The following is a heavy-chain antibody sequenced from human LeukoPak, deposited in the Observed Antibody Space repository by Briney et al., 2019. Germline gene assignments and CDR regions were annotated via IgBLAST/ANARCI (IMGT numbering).Heavy chain of an antibody. V-gene: IGHV3-48*03. CDR2: ISSSGSTI. CDR3: ANIMEERWLQSPYYYYMDV. Sequence: GGSLRLSCGDSGFTFSSYEMNWVPQAPGKGLEWVSYISSSGSTIYYADSVKGRFTISRDNAKNTLYLQMNSLRAEDTAVYYCANIMEERWLQSPYYYYMDVWGKGTTVTISS. J-gene: IGHJ6*03. CDR1: GFTFSSYE. D-gene: IGHD5-24*01.